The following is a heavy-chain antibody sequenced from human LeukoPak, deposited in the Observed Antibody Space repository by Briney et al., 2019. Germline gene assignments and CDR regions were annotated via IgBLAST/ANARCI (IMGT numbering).Heavy chain of an antibody. V-gene: IGHV4-59*08. CDR2: IFYSGTT. Sequence: SETLSLTCTVSGGSISSDYWSWIRQPPGKGLEWSGYIFYSGTTSYNPSLQSRVTISVDTSKNQFSLKLSSVTAADTAVYYCARHVTYYGMAVWGQGTTVTVSS. CDR3: ARHVTYYGMAV. CDR1: GGSISSDY. D-gene: IGHD5-18*01. J-gene: IGHJ6*02.